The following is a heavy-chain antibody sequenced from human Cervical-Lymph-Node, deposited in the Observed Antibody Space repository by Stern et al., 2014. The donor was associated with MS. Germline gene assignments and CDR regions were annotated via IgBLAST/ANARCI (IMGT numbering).Heavy chain of an antibody. J-gene: IGHJ4*02. CDR2: IWYDGSNK. CDR3: AKGDSSSPLEY. CDR1: GFTFSSYG. D-gene: IGHD6-6*01. V-gene: IGHV3-33*06. Sequence: VQLVESGGGVVQPGRSLRLSCAASGFTFSSYGIHWVRKTPGKGLEWVAVIWYDGSNKYYAVSVKGRFTISRDNSENTVYLQMNSLRAEDTAVYYCAKGDSSSPLEYWGQGTLVTVSS.